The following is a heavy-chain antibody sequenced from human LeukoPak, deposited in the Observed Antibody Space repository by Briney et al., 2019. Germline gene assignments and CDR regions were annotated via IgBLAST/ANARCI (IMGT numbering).Heavy chain of an antibody. V-gene: IGHV3-23*01. CDR3: GKTTAGYSSGQKPAWPVDY. CDR2: IFGSGGSP. J-gene: IGHJ4*02. CDR1: GFTFSSFA. D-gene: IGHD5-18*01. Sequence: GGSLRLSCEASGFTFSSFAMYWVRQAPGKGLEWIAGIFGSGGSPHYADSVKGRFTISRDNSKNTVCLQINSLRAEDTAVYYCGKTTAGYSSGQKPAWPVDYWGQGTLVTVSS.